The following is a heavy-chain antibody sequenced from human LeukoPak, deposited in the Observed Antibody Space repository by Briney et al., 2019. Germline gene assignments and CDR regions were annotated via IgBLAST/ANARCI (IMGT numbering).Heavy chain of an antibody. V-gene: IGHV3-48*03. Sequence: GGSLRLSCAASGFTFSAYEMNWVRQAPGKGLEWVSYIGSSGSTVYYADSVKGRFTISRDNSKSTLYIQMNSLRAEDTAVYYCAKDRLISRSIYDILAPRGYWGQGTLVTVSS. CDR2: IGSSGSTV. CDR1: GFTFSAYE. J-gene: IGHJ4*02. CDR3: AKDRLISRSIYDILAPRGY. D-gene: IGHD3-9*01.